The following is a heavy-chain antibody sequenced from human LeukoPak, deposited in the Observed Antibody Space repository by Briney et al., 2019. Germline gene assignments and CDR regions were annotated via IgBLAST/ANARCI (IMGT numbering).Heavy chain of an antibody. J-gene: IGHJ4*02. CDR1: GFTFRSDA. CDR2: ISGSGGTI. V-gene: IGHV3-23*01. CDR3: AKHHCSSTSCYRVFDF. D-gene: IGHD2-2*02. Sequence: GGSLRLSCAASGFTFRSDAMSWVRQAPGKGLEWVSGISGSGGTIYYADSVKGRFTISRDNSKNTLYLQMNSLRAEDTAVYYCAKHHCSSTSCYRVFDFWGQGTLVTVSS.